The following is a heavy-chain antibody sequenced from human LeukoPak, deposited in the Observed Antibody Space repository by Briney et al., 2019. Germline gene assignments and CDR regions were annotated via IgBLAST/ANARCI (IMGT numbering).Heavy chain of an antibody. CDR1: GFTFSSYA. CDR3: AKDSDYGDYVDY. CDR2: ISGSGGST. Sequence: GGSLRLSCGASGFTFSSYAMSWVRQAPGKGLEWVSAISGSGGSTYYADSVKGRFTISRDNSKNTLYLQMNSLRAEDTAVYYCAKDSDYGDYVDYWGQGTLVTVSS. D-gene: IGHD4-17*01. V-gene: IGHV3-23*01. J-gene: IGHJ4*02.